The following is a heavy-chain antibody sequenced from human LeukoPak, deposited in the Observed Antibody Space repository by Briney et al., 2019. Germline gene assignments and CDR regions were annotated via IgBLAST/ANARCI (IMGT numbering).Heavy chain of an antibody. CDR1: GFIFSNYW. D-gene: IGHD1-1*01. J-gene: IGHJ4*02. V-gene: IGHV3-7*01. CDR3: VRDYNWCFDY. Sequence: GGSLRLSCAASGFIFSNYWMTWVRQAPGKGLEWVANINEDGREEKYVDSVMGRFTNSRDNAKNSLYLQMNSLRAEDTAVYYCVRDYNWCFDYWGQGTLVTVSS. CDR2: INEDGREE.